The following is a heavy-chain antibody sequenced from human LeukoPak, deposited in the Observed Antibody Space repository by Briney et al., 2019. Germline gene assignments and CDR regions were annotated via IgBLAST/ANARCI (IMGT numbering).Heavy chain of an antibody. CDR1: GYSISSGYY. J-gene: IGHJ5*02. CDR2: IYQSGDT. V-gene: IGHV4-38-2*02. Sequence: KPSETLSLTCTVSGYSISSGYYWGWIRQPPGQGLEWIGSIYQSGDTYYNPSLKSRVTILVDTSKNQFSLKVSSVTAADTALYYCARDRGWYNWFDPWGQGTLVTVSS. CDR3: ARDRGWYNWFDP. D-gene: IGHD6-19*01.